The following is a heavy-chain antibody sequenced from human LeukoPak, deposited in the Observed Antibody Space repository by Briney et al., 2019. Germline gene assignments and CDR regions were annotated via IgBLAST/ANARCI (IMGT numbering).Heavy chain of an antibody. CDR2: MNPNSGNT. CDR3: ASWGSSSGRRVFDY. CDR1: GGTFTSYD. Sequence: GSSVKVSCKASGGTFTSYDINWVRQATGQGLEWMGWMNPNSGNTGYAQKFQGRVTMTRNTSISTAYMELSSLRSEDTAVYYCASWGSSSGRRVFDYWGQGTLVTVSS. V-gene: IGHV1-8*01. D-gene: IGHD6-6*01. J-gene: IGHJ4*02.